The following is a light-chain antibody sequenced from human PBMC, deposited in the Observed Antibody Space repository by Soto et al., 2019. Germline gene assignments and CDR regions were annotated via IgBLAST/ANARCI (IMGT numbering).Light chain of an antibody. V-gene: IGKV1-27*01. Sequence: DIEMTQSPSTLSSSAGDRATITCRASQGISNYLAWYQQKPGKAPKLLIYDASTWATGVPARFSGSGSGTDFTLTISSLQPEDVATYFCQQYNSSPGTFGQGTKVEI. CDR3: QQYNSSPGT. CDR1: QGISNY. J-gene: IGKJ1*01. CDR2: DAS.